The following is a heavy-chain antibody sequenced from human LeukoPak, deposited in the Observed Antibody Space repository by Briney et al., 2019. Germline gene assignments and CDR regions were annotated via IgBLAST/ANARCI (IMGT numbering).Heavy chain of an antibody. Sequence: GGSLRLSCAGSGFVFNNYAMHWVRQPPGKGLEWVSGISWNSGSIDYADSVKGRFTISRDNAKNSLYLQMNSLRVEDTAFYYCAKDRTVGASYWYFDLWGRGTLVTVST. D-gene: IGHD1-26*01. CDR3: AKDRTVGASYWYFDL. CDR2: ISWNSGSI. CDR1: GFVFNNYA. J-gene: IGHJ2*01. V-gene: IGHV3-9*01.